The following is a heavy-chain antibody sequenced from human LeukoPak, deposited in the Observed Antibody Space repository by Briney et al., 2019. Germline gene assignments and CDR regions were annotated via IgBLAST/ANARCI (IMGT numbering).Heavy chain of an antibody. V-gene: IGHV3-33*01. CDR1: YSPTRSAG. CDR3: ARDRTYFSDY. Sequence: GGSLRLSCTATYSPTRSAGLHLVRQAPGKGLEWVAVIYYDGSNKYYADSVKGRFTISRDNSKNTLYLQMNSLRAEDTAVYYCARDRTYFSDYWGQGTLVTVSS. CDR2: IYYDGSNK. J-gene: IGHJ4*02.